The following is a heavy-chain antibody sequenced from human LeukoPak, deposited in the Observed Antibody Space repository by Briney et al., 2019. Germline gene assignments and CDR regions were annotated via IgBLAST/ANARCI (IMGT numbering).Heavy chain of an antibody. CDR2: ISYDGSNK. J-gene: IGHJ2*01. Sequence: PGRSLRLSCAASGFTFSSYGMHWVRQAPGKGLEWVAIISYDGSNKYYADSVQGRFTISRDNSKNTLYLQMNSLGAEDTAGYYCAKDLGGGSGCYDLWGRGTLVTVSS. CDR3: AKDLGGGSGCYDL. V-gene: IGHV3-30*18. CDR1: GFTFSSYG. D-gene: IGHD6-19*01.